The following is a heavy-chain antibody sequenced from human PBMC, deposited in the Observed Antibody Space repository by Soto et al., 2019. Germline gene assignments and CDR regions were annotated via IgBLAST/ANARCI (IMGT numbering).Heavy chain of an antibody. V-gene: IGHV3-48*03. CDR3: ARDQEVHDSRGHKIRAMDV. D-gene: IGHD6-19*01. J-gene: IGHJ6*02. CDR2: ISESGTSM. CDR1: GFPFSRYE. Sequence: LRLSCAASGFPFSRYEMNWVRQAPGKGLEWISYISESGTSMYYADAVKGRFAISRDNAQNSLYLQMNSLRIEDTAVYYCARDQEVHDSRGHKIRAMDVWGQGTTVTVSS.